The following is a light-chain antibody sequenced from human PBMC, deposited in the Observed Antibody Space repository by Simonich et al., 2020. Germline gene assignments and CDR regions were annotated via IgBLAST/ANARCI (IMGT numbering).Light chain of an antibody. J-gene: IGKJ4*01. Sequence: DIVMTQSPDSLAVSLGERATINCKSSQSVLYSSNNKNYLAWYQQKQGQPPKRLIYWASTRESGVPDRFSGSGSGKDFTLTISSLQAEDVAVYYCQKYYRTPLTFGGGTKVEIK. CDR3: QKYYRTPLT. CDR1: QSVLYSSNNKNY. V-gene: IGKV4-1*01. CDR2: WAS.